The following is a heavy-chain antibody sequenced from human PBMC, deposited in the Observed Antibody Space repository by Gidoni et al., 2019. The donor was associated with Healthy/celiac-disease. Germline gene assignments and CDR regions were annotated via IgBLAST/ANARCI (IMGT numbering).Heavy chain of an antibody. CDR2: INHSGST. Sequence: QVQLQQWGAGLLKPSETLSLTCAVYGGSFSGYYWSWIRQPPGKGLEWIGEINHSGSTNYNPSLKSRVTISVDTSKNQFSLKLSSVTAADTAVYYCARGEVALYYFDYWGQGTLVTVSS. J-gene: IGHJ4*02. CDR3: ARGEVALYYFDY. V-gene: IGHV4-34*01. CDR1: GGSFSGYY.